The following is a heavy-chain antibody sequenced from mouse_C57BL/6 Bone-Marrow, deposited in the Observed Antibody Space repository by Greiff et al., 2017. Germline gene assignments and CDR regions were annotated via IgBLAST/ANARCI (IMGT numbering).Heavy chain of an antibody. CDR2: ISSGGSYT. Sequence: EVQGVESGGDLVKPGGSLKLSCAASGFTFSSYGMSWVRQTPDKRLEWVASISSGGSYTYYPDNVKGRFTISRENAKNTLYLQMSSLKSEDTAMYYCSRQSYYYGSKTDYWGQGTTLTVSS. J-gene: IGHJ2*01. D-gene: IGHD1-1*01. CDR3: SRQSYYYGSKTDY. V-gene: IGHV5-6*01. CDR1: GFTFSSYG.